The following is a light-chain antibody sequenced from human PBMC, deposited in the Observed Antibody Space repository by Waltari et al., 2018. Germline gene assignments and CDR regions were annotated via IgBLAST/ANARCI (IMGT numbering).Light chain of an antibody. CDR2: DVS. J-gene: IGKJ2*03. CDR1: QDITYY. Sequence: DIQMTQSPSPPSASVVDRVTIPCQASQDITYYLNWYQHKPGKAPELLIYDVSNLETGVPSRFSGNGSGTHFTFTISSLQPEDTATYYCQHYDNLPPYGFGQGTKLEIK. V-gene: IGKV1-33*01. CDR3: QHYDNLPPYG.